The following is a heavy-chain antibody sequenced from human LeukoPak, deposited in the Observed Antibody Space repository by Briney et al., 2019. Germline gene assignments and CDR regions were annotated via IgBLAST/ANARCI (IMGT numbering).Heavy chain of an antibody. CDR2: LTRTSSAT. D-gene: IGHD5-18*01. Sequence: PGGSLRLSCAASGFTFSSYGMHWVRQAPGRGLEWLSYLTRTSSATWYADSVKGRFTIFRDNAKSSLYLQMNSLRVEDTAVYYCATGGSEYRSDWFDSWGQGTLVNVAS. CDR3: ATGGSEYRSDWFDS. V-gene: IGHV3-48*01. J-gene: IGHJ5*01. CDR1: GFTFSSYG.